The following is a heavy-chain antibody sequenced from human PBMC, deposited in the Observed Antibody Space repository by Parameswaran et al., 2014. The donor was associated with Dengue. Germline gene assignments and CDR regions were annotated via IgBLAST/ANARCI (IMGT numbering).Heavy chain of an antibody. CDR2: IIPIFGTA. J-gene: IGHJ4*02. CDR3: ARSPLRGSGINLAYYFDY. V-gene: IGHV1-69*01. Sequence: SWVRQAPGQGLEWMGGIIPIFGTANYAQKFQGRVTITADESTSTAYMELSSLRSEDTAVYYCARSPLRGSGINLAYYFDYWGQGTLVTVSS. D-gene: IGHD3-10*01.